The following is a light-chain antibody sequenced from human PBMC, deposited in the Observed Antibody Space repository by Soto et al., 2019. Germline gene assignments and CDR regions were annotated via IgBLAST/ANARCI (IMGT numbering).Light chain of an antibody. CDR1: QGLVHINGATF. CDR2: QVS. Sequence: DVVMTQSPLSLPVTLGQPASISCRSSQGLVHINGATFLAWFQQRPGQSPRRLSYQVSKRDSGVPDRFSGSGSGTDFTLKISRVEAEDVGVYYCMQGTHRPYTFGQGTKLEI. V-gene: IGKV2-30*02. J-gene: IGKJ2*01. CDR3: MQGTHRPYT.